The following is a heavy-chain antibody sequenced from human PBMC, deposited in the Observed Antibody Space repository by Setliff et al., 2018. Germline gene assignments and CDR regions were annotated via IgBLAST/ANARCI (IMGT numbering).Heavy chain of an antibody. CDR1: GGSISSGGYY. CDR3: AGGPRIWFDL. V-gene: IGHV4-61*08. D-gene: IGHD2-15*01. CDR2: IYYSGST. Sequence: PSETLSLTCTVSGGSISSGGYYWSWIRQPPGKGLEWIGYIYYSGSTNYNPSLKSRVTISVDTSKNQFSLKLSSVTAADTAVYYCAGGPRIWFDLWGRGTLVTVSS. J-gene: IGHJ2*01.